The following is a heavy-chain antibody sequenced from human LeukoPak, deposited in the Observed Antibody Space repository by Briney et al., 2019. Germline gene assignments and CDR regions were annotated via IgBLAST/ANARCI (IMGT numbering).Heavy chain of an antibody. D-gene: IGHD4-17*01. V-gene: IGHV3-53*01. J-gene: IGHJ4*02. CDR3: AKESLRNTVTTRSEADY. CDR1: GFSVSSNY. Sequence: GGSLRLSCAASGFSVSSNYVSWVRQAPGKGLEWVSVIYSGGTTYYADSIKGRFTISRDNSKNTLYLQMNSLGAEDTAVYYCAKESLRNTVTTRSEADYWGQGTLVTVSS. CDR2: IYSGGTT.